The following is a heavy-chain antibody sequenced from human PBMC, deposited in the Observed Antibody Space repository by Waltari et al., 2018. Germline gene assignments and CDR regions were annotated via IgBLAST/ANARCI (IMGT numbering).Heavy chain of an antibody. J-gene: IGHJ6*03. D-gene: IGHD2-2*01. CDR2: ISWNSGSI. CDR3: AKGVYQGYYYYMDV. V-gene: IGHV3-9*01. Sequence: EVQLVESGGGLVQPGRSLRLSCAASGFTFDDYAMHWVRHAPGKGLEWVSGISWNSGSIGYADSVKGRFTISRDNAKNSLYLQMNRLRAEDTALYYCAKGVYQGYYYYMDVWGKGTTVTVSS. CDR1: GFTFDDYA.